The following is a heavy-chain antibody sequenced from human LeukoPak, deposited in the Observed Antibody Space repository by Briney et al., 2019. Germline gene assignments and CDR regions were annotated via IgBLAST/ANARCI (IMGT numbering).Heavy chain of an antibody. Sequence: GGSPRLSCAASGFTFSSYSMNWVRQAPGKGLEWVSSISSSSSYIYYADSVKGRFTISRDNAKNSLYLQMNSLRAEDTAVYYCARSTYPEYCSGGSCYSADFDYWGQGTLVTVSS. V-gene: IGHV3-21*01. CDR2: ISSSSSYI. J-gene: IGHJ4*02. D-gene: IGHD2-15*01. CDR3: ARSTYPEYCSGGSCYSADFDY. CDR1: GFTFSSYS.